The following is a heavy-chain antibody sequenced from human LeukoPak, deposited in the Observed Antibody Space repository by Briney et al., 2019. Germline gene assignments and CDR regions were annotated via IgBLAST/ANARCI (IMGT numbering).Heavy chain of an antibody. CDR3: ARGINLAVAGPPDY. Sequence: GASVKVSCKASGYTFTCYGISWVRQAPGQGLEWMGWIRAYTGNTNYAQPLQGRVTMTTSTSTRTAAMELRSLRSDDTAVYYCARGINLAVAGPPDYWGQGTLVSVS. V-gene: IGHV1-18*01. D-gene: IGHD6-19*01. CDR2: IRAYTGNT. J-gene: IGHJ4*02. CDR1: GYTFTCYG.